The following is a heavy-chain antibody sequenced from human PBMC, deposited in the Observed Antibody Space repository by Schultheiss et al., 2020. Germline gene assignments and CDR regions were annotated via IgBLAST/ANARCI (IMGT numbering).Heavy chain of an antibody. D-gene: IGHD3-16*01. V-gene: IGHV3-48*03. Sequence: GGSLRLSCAASGFTFSSYEMNWVRQAPGKGLEWVSYISSSGSTIYYADSVKGRFTISRDNAKNSLYLQMNSLRAEDTAVYYCASGGSPPQGDFDYWGQGTLVTVFS. CDR2: ISSSGSTI. CDR1: GFTFSSYE. J-gene: IGHJ4*02. CDR3: ASGGSPPQGDFDY.